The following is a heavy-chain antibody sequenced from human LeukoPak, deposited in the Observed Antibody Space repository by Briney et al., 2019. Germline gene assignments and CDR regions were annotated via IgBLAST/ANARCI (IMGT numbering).Heavy chain of an antibody. CDR3: ARGLGP. CDR1: GFTFSSYA. CDR2: ITSTVGST. V-gene: IGHV3-23*01. J-gene: IGHJ5*02. D-gene: IGHD3-16*01. Sequence: PGGSLRLSCAASGFTFSSYAMSWVRQAPGKGLEWVSSITSTVGSTYYADSVKGRFTISRDNSKNTLYLEMNSLRAEDTAVYYCARGLGPWGQGTLVTVSS.